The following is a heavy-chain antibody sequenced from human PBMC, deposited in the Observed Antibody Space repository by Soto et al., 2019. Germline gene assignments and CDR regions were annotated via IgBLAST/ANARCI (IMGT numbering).Heavy chain of an antibody. CDR1: GYTFTTYG. CDR2: ISTYNGNT. D-gene: IGHD3-22*01. J-gene: IGHJ4*02. CDR3: GRGPTDYYDHSGNYFLDQ. Sequence: QVQLVQSGAEVKKPGASMKVSCKASGYTFTTYGMSWVRQAPGQGLDWMGWISTYNGNTKYAESLQGRVSMTTDTTTSTAYMELKSLTSDDTAVYYCGRGPTDYYDHSGNYFLDQWGQGTLVTVSS. V-gene: IGHV1-18*01.